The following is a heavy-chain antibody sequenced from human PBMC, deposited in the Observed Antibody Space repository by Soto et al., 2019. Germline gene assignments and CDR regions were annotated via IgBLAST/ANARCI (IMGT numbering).Heavy chain of an antibody. D-gene: IGHD2-15*01. J-gene: IGHJ6*02. V-gene: IGHV4-34*01. Sequence: NPSETLSLTCAVYSDSFNDYYWTWIRQPPGKGLEWIGEINHSGTTNYNPSLKSRVTISVDTSKNQFSLKLSSVTAADTAVYFCARGRIRKVADTPNGYYYYGMDVWGQGTTVTVSS. CDR1: SDSFNDYY. CDR2: INHSGTT. CDR3: ARGRIRKVADTPNGYYYYGMDV.